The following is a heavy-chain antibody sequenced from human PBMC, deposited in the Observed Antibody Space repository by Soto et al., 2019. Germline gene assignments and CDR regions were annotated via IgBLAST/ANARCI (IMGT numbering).Heavy chain of an antibody. Sequence: GGSLRLSCAASGFTFSSYAMSWVRQAPGKWLEWVSAISGSGGSTYYADSVKGRFTISRDNSKNTLYLQMNSLRAEDTAVYYCAKDPVPESVYYFDYWGQGTLVTVSS. CDR1: GFTFSSYA. CDR2: ISGSGGST. D-gene: IGHD6-6*01. J-gene: IGHJ4*02. V-gene: IGHV3-23*01. CDR3: AKDPVPESVYYFDY.